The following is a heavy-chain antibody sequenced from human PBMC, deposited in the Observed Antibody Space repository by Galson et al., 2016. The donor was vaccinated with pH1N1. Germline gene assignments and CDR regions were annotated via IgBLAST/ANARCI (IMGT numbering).Heavy chain of an antibody. CDR1: GFTFDDSA. D-gene: IGHD3-9*01. CDR3: ARVRGFLSGYMDV. CDR2: IRWNSGTT. Sequence: SLRLSCAASGFTFDDSAMHWVRQAPGKGLEWVSGIRWNSGTTGYADSVQGRFAVSRDNVKHSLYLQMNSLRPEDTALYYCARVRGFLSGYMDVWGKGTTVTVSP. J-gene: IGHJ6*04. V-gene: IGHV3-9*01.